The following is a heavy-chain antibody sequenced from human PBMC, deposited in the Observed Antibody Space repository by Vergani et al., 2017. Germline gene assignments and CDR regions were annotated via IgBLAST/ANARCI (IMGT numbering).Heavy chain of an antibody. D-gene: IGHD6-6*01. CDR1: GYTFTGYY. V-gene: IGHV1-2*02. J-gene: IGHJ6*03. CDR2: INPNSGGT. Sequence: QVQLVQSGAEVKKPGASVKVSCKASGYTFTGYYMHWVRQAPGQGLEWMGWINPNSGGTNYAQKFQGRVTMTRDTSISTAYMELSRLRSDDTAVYYCAREGLRYSSSHRYYYYMDVWGKGTMVTVSS. CDR3: AREGLRYSSSHRYYYYMDV.